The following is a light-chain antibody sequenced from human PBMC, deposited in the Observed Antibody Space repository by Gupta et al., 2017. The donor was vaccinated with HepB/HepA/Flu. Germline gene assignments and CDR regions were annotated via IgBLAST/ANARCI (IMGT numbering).Light chain of an antibody. V-gene: IGKV3-11*01. CDR3: QQRSNSPPWT. J-gene: IGKJ1*01. Sequence: EIVLTQSPATLSLSPGERATLSCRASQSVSSYLAWYQQKPGQAPRLLIYDASNKATGIPARFSGSGSGTDXTLTISXLEPEDFAVYNCQQRSNSPPWTFGXGTKVEIK. CDR1: QSVSSY. CDR2: DAS.